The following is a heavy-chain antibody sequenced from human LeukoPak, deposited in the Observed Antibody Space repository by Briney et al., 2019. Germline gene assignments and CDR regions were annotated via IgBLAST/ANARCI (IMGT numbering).Heavy chain of an antibody. CDR3: ARLLGGELLQLNWFYP. D-gene: IGHD1-26*01. Sequence: PSETLSLTCTVSGGTISSYYWSWIRQPPGKGLEWIGYIYHTGSTNSNASLKSRVTISADTSKTQFYLKFSSVTAADTAVYYCARLLGGELLQLNWFYPWGQGTLITVSS. CDR1: GGTISSYY. V-gene: IGHV4-59*08. J-gene: IGHJ5*02. CDR2: IYHTGST.